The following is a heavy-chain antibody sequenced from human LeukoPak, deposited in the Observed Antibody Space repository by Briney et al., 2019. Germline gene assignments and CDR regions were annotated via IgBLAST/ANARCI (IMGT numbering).Heavy chain of an antibody. D-gene: IGHD3-16*02. CDR2: INHSGST. J-gene: IGHJ5*02. Sequence: PSETLSLTCAVYGGPFSGYYWSWIRQPPGKGLEWIGEINHSGSTNYNPSLKSRVTISVDTSKNQFSLKLSSVTAADTAVYYCARAGYDYVWGSYLKNWFDPWGQGTLVTVSS. V-gene: IGHV4-34*01. CDR3: ARAGYDYVWGSYLKNWFDP. CDR1: GGPFSGYY.